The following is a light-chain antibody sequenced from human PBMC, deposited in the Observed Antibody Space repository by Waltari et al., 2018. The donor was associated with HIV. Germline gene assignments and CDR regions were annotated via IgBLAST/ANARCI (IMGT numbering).Light chain of an antibody. CDR1: SSDVGGYDH. V-gene: IGLV2-14*01. J-gene: IGLJ2*01. CDR2: EVY. Sequence: QSALTQTASVSGSPGQSINISCTGTSSDVGGYDHVSWYQQNPGNAPKLVIYEVYNRPSGISHRFSGSKSGNTASLTISGLQAEDEADYFCSSYTSSNTLVFGGGTKVTVL. CDR3: SSYTSSNTLV.